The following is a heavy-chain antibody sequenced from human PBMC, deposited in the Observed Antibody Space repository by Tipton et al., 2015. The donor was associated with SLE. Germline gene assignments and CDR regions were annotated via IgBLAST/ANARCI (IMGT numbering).Heavy chain of an antibody. D-gene: IGHD1-26*01. CDR1: GASISDHY. CDR3: VRRGLVGRWFDP. J-gene: IGHJ5*02. Sequence: PGLVKPSETLSLTCSVSGASISDHYWSWIRQSPGKGLEYIGYIYHYSGFTNYNPSLKSRVTISVDTSKNQCSLTLNSVTAADTAVYFCVRRGLVGRWFDPWGRGTLVTVSS. V-gene: IGHV4-59*08. CDR2: IYHYSGFT.